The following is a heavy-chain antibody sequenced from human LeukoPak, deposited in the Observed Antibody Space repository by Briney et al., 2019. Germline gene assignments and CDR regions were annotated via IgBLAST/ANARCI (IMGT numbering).Heavy chain of an antibody. CDR1: GGSISSYY. Sequence: SETLSLTCTVSGGSISSYYWSCIRQPPGKGLECIGYIYYSGSTNYNPSLKSRVTISVDTSKNQFSLKLSSVTAADTAVYYCARGYCGGDCYIDYWGQGTLVTVSS. CDR3: ARGYCGGDCYIDY. D-gene: IGHD2-21*02. V-gene: IGHV4-59*01. J-gene: IGHJ4*02. CDR2: IYYSGST.